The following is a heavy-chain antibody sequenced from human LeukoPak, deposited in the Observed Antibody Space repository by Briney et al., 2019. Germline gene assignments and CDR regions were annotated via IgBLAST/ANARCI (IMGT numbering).Heavy chain of an antibody. J-gene: IGHJ3*02. V-gene: IGHV3-64D*09. CDR1: GFTFSTYI. D-gene: IGHD2-2*01. CDR2: LAGNGVGT. CDR3: VRRVVGRGFDI. Sequence: GGSLRLSCLASGFTFSTYILHWVRQAPGEGLECVSGLAGNGVGTYYADSVKGRFTISRDNSKNTLFRQMSSLREEDTAVYYCVRRVVGRGFDIWGQGTMVTVSS.